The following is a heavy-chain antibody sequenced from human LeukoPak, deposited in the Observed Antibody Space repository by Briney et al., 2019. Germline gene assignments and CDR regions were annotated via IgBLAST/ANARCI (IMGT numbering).Heavy chain of an antibody. CDR3: ASARPHYYYYYMDV. J-gene: IGHJ6*03. CDR1: GGSFSGYY. CDR2: INHSGST. V-gene: IGHV4-34*01. Sequence: PSETLSLTCAVYGGSFSGYYWGWIRQPPGKGLEWIGEINHSGSTNYNPPLKSRVTISVDTSKNQFSLKLSSVTAADTAVYYCASARPHYYYYYMDVWGKGTTVTVSS.